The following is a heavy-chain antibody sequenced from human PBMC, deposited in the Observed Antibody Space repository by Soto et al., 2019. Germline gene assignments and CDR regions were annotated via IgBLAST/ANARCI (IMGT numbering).Heavy chain of an antibody. CDR1: GGSLSSYY. CDR3: XXXXXXXXGXIFDP. CDR2: VYYSGNT. D-gene: IGHD4-17*01. Sequence: QVQLQESGPGLVKPAETLSLTCTVSGGSLSSYYWTWIRQPPGKGLEWIGYVYYSGNTNYNPSLXXLXXXXXXXXXXXXXXXXXXXXXXXXXXXXXXXXXXXXXGXIFDPWGQGTLVTVSS. V-gene: IGHV4-59*01. J-gene: IGHJ5*02.